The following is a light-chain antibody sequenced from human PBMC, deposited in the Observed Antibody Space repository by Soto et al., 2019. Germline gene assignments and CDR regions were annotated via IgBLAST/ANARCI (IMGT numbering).Light chain of an antibody. CDR1: QSVSSSY. CDR2: GAS. J-gene: IGKJ1*01. V-gene: IGKV3-20*01. Sequence: EIVLTQSPGTLSLSPGERATLSCRASQSVSSSYLAWYQQKPGQAPRLLIYGASNRATGIPDRFSGSGSGTDFTLTISRLEPEDFAAYYCQQYADSPRTFGQGTKV. CDR3: QQYADSPRT.